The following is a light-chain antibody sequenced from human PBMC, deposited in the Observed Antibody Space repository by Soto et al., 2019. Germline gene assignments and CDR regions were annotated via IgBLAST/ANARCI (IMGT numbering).Light chain of an antibody. J-gene: IGKJ1*01. V-gene: IGKV1-5*01. CDR3: QQYHSYWT. CDR2: DAS. CDR1: QNIRSR. Sequence: DFQMTQSPSTLSASVGDRVTITCRASQNIRSRLAWFQQKPGKAPKLLIYDASSLESGVPQRFSGSGSGTEFTLTISSLQTHDFSAYYCQQYHSYWTFGQGTKV.